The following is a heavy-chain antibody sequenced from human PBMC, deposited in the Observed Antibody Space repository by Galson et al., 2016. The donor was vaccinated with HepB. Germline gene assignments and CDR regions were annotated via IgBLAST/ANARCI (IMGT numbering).Heavy chain of an antibody. V-gene: IGHV5-51*01. J-gene: IGHJ3*02. CDR2: VYPGDSDT. Sequence: QSGAEVKKPGESLRISCEGSGYIFVDFWIAWVRQTPGKGLELMGIVYPGDSDTRYSPSFQGQVTISADKSIKTAYLQWNSLKASDTAMYYCARPVVGGGYYPHAFDIWGPGTMVTVSS. CDR3: ARPVVGGGYYPHAFDI. D-gene: IGHD3-3*01. CDR1: GYIFVDFW.